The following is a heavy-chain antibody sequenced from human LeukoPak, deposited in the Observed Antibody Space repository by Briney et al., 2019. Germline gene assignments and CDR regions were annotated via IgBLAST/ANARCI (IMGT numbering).Heavy chain of an antibody. CDR3: ARADIVVVPAHFDY. V-gene: IGHV3-33*01. CDR2: IWYDGSNK. J-gene: IGHJ4*02. CDR1: GFTFSSYG. Sequence: PGGPLRLSCAASGFTFSSYGMHWVRQAPGKGLEWVAVIWYDGSNKYYADSVKGRFTISRDNSKNTLYLQMNSLRAEDTAVYYCARADIVVVPAHFDYWGQGTLVTASS. D-gene: IGHD2-2*01.